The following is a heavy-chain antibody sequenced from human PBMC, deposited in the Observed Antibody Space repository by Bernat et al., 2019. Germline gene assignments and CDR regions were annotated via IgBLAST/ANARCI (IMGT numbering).Heavy chain of an antibody. Sequence: VQLVESGGGVVQPGRSLRLSCAASGFTFSSYGMHWVRQAPGKGLEWVAFIRYDGSNKYYADSVKGRFTISRDNSKNTLYLQMNSLRAEDTAVYYCAKDAEPNYYFDYWGQGTLVTVSS. CDR3: AKDAEPNYYFDY. CDR1: GFTFSSYG. V-gene: IGHV3-30*02. J-gene: IGHJ4*02. D-gene: IGHD1-1*01. CDR2: IRYDGSNK.